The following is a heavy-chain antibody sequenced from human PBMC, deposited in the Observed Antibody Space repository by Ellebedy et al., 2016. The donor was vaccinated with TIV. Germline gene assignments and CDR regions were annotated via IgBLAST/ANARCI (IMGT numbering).Heavy chain of an antibody. CDR3: ARDQTNYHSGTSGFN. CDR1: GFTFSTYR. D-gene: IGHD3-22*01. Sequence: PGGSLRLSCAASGFTFSTYRMHWVRHAPGKGLVWVSRIDGEGTNTAYADSVKGRFSISRDNAENTLYLHMNSLRAEDTAVYYCARDQTNYHSGTSGFNWGQGTLVTVSS. CDR2: IDGEGTNT. J-gene: IGHJ4*02. V-gene: IGHV3-74*01.